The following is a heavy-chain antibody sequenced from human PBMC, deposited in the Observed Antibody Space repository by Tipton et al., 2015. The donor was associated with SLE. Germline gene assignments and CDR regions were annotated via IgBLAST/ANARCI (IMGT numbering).Heavy chain of an antibody. CDR2: IYYSGST. V-gene: IGHV4-59*12. J-gene: IGHJ4*02. D-gene: IGHD3-3*01. CDR3: AREPRSGYHDY. CDR1: GGSIRSYY. Sequence: LRLSCTVSGGSIRSYYWSWIRQPPGKGLEWIGYIYYSGSTNQNPSLKSRATISVDTSKNQVSLKLSSVTAADTAVYYCAREPRSGYHDYWGQGTLVTASS.